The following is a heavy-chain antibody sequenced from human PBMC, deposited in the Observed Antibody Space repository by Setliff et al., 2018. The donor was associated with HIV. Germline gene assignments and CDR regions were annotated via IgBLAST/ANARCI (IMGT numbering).Heavy chain of an antibody. Sequence: GASVKVSCKPSGYSFTNHYMHWVRQAPGQGLEWMGLINPTGGGTRNTQKFQGRVAMTRDTSTSTVYMELSSLRSEDTAVYYCASAGAWQRNALDIWGQGTMVTVSS. D-gene: IGHD5-12*01. CDR3: ASAGAWQRNALDI. CDR2: INPTGGGT. J-gene: IGHJ3*02. CDR1: GYSFTNHY. V-gene: IGHV1-46*01.